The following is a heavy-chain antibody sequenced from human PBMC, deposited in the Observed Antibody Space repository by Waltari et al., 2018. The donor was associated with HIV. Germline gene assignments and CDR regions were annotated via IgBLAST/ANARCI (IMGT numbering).Heavy chain of an antibody. CDR1: GFSFSNYY. V-gene: IGHV3-11*01. Sequence: QVQLVESGGDLVKPGGSMRLSCATSGFSFSNYYIILVRQAPGKVLEWFSYISSTCTSTRNADSGRGRITITRDNAKKSAYLQMDSLRADDTAVYYWARGQHITIYGVVYRMDVWGQGTTVTVS. CDR2: ISSTCTST. D-gene: IGHD3-3*01. CDR3: ARGQHITIYGVVYRMDV. J-gene: IGHJ6*02.